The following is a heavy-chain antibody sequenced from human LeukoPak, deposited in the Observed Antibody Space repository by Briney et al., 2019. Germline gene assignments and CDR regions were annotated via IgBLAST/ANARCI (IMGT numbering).Heavy chain of an antibody. V-gene: IGHV1-3*04. J-gene: IGHJ4*02. CDR3: ARDRCSGGICYSSLVY. CDR1: GYTFTTYV. Sequence: ASVKVSCKTSGYTFTTYVVHWVRQAPGQGLESLGWINTANGDTEYSQRFQGRVTFARDTSASTVYMELNSLKSEDTAMFYCARDRCSGGICYSSLVYWGQGTPVTVSS. D-gene: IGHD2-15*01. CDR2: INTANGDT.